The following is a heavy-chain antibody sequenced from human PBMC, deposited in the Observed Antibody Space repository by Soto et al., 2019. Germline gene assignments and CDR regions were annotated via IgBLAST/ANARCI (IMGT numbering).Heavy chain of an antibody. CDR2: VKSRSSGGTV. CDR1: GFSFSIAW. V-gene: IGHV3-15*01. D-gene: IGHD3-16*01. CDR3: VADVAEVGKGELDY. Sequence: EVQVMESGGGLVESGGSLRLSCTASGFSFSIAWMTWVRQAPGKGLEWLGRVKSRSSGGTVDYAAPVKGRFTISRDDSKNTVILQMNILKMEDTAVYYCVADVAEVGKGELDYWGRGALVTVSS. J-gene: IGHJ4*02.